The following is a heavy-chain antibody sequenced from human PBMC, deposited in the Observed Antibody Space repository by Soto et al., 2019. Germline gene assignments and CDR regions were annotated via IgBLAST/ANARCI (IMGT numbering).Heavy chain of an antibody. CDR2: INPKTAAT. CDR1: GYSFSDYF. J-gene: IGHJ6*02. CDR3: ASIKWGLNYYNGMDV. D-gene: IGHD1-26*01. Sequence: ASVKDSCKPSGYSFSDYFIQWVRQAPGQGLEWVAWINPKTAATNYAKKFQGRVSLTWDTSSTTAYMELTRLRPDDTAVYYCASIKWGLNYYNGMDVWGQGTTVTV. V-gene: IGHV1-2*02.